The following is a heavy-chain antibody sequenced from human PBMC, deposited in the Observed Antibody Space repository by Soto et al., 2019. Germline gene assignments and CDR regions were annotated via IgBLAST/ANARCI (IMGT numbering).Heavy chain of an antibody. CDR1: GASISTNNW. V-gene: IGHV4-4*02. J-gene: IGHJ4*02. Sequence: RSLTCAVSGASISTNNWWSWVRQPPGKGLEWIGEVYHSGSTNCNPSLKSRVTISIDKSKNQFSLRLTSMTAADTAVYYCAVPGAGDFDYWSQGTLVTVSS. CDR3: AVPGAGDFDY. D-gene: IGHD6-13*01. CDR2: VYHSGST.